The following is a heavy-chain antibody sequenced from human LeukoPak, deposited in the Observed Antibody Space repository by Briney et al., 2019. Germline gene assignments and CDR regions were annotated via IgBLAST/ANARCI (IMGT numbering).Heavy chain of an antibody. CDR3: AREISSYQLLGVFDY. V-gene: IGHV3-74*01. CDR1: GFTFSSYW. Sequence: GGSLRLSCAASGFTFSSYWMHWVRQAPGKGLVWVSRINTDGSTTNYADSVKGRFTISRDNAKNTLYLQMNSLRADDTAVYYCAREISSYQLLGVFDYWGQGTLVTVSS. CDR2: INTDGSTT. J-gene: IGHJ4*02. D-gene: IGHD2-2*01.